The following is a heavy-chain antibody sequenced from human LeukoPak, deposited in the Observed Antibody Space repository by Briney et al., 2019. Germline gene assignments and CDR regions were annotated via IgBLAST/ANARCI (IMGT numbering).Heavy chain of an antibody. J-gene: IGHJ6*02. CDR3: ARGTDTKPFWSGYWVDV. D-gene: IGHD3-3*01. CDR2: ISGSGGST. V-gene: IGHV3-23*01. CDR1: GFTFSSYA. Sequence: AGGSLRLSCAASGFTFSSYAVSWVRQAPGKGLEWVSAISGSGGSTYYADSVKGRFTISRDNSKNTLYLQMNSLRAEDTAVYYCARGTDTKPFWSGYWVDVWGQGTTVTVSS.